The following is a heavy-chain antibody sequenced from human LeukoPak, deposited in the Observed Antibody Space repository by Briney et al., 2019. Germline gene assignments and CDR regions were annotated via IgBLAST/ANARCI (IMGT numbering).Heavy chain of an antibody. Sequence: QPGGSLRLSCAASGFTFSSHGMHWVRQAPVKGLEWVAVKANDGRDTHYADSVKGRFTISRDNSKNTLYLQMSSLRAEDTAIYYCARDRAASAADYYFDSWGQGTLVTVSS. CDR2: KANDGRDT. V-gene: IGHV3-30*03. CDR3: ARDRAASAADYYFDS. CDR1: GFTFSSHG. J-gene: IGHJ4*02. D-gene: IGHD6-25*01.